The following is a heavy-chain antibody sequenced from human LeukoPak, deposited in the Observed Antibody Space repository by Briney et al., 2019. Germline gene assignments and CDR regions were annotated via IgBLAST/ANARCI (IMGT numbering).Heavy chain of an antibody. CDR2: IYTSGST. D-gene: IGHD2-2*01. V-gene: IGHV4-4*07. J-gene: IGHJ6*02. CDR3: ARGDCSSTSCYYPHPYYYGMDV. CDR1: GGSISSYY. Sequence: PSETLSLTCTVSGGSISSYYWSWIRQPAGEGLEWIGRIYTSGSTNYNPSLKSRVTMSVDTSKNQFSLKLSSVTAADTAVYYCARGDCSSTSCYYPHPYYYGMDVWGQGTTVTVFS.